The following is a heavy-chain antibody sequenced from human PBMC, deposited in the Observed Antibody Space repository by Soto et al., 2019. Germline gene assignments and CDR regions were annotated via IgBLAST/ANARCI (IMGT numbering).Heavy chain of an antibody. J-gene: IGHJ2*01. CDR1: GGSISSTHW. V-gene: IGHV4-4*02. CDR2: IYHGGST. Sequence: QVQLQESGPGLVKPSGTLSLTCAVSGGSISSTHWWSWVRQPPGKGLQWIGEIYHGGSTNYNPSLKSRVTLSVDKSKNQFSLKLSSVTAADTAVYYCARVRTGPTLGWYFDLWARGTLVTVSS. D-gene: IGHD3-16*01. CDR3: ARVRTGPTLGWYFDL.